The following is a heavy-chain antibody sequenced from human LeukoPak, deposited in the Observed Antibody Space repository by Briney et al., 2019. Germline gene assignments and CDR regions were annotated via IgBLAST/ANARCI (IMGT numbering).Heavy chain of an antibody. J-gene: IGHJ6*02. CDR3: ARGYCTGANCRPYYYYGMDV. D-gene: IGHD2-8*02. V-gene: IGHV3-33*01. CDR2: IWHDGSRK. CDR1: GFTFNTYA. Sequence: GGSRRLSCAAAGFTFNTYAMHWVRQAPGEGLEWMAVIWHDGSRKEYADSVKGQFTVSREDSKNTLDMQMNSLRAEDTAVYYCARGYCTGANCRPYYYYGMDVWGQGTTDRVSS.